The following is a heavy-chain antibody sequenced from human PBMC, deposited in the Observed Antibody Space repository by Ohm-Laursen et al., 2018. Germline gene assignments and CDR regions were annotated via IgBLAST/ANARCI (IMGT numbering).Heavy chain of an antibody. Sequence: SLRLSCAASGFTVNSNYMSWVRQAPGKGLEWVSVIYSGGITYYADSVKGRFTISRDSSKNTLYLQMNSLRAEDTAVYYCATTESSDYWGQGTLVTVS. V-gene: IGHV3-66*01. CDR1: GFTVNSNY. CDR2: IYSGGIT. D-gene: IGHD4-11*01. CDR3: ATTESSDY. J-gene: IGHJ4*02.